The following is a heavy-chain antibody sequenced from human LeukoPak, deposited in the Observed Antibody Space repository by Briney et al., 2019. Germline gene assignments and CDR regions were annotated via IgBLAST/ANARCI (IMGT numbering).Heavy chain of an antibody. CDR1: GAAFSKYG. J-gene: IGHJ4*02. V-gene: IGHV3-23*01. Sequence: GGSLRLSCAASGAAFSKYGMKWVRQAAGAGLEYISGTSRSGDITHYADSVKGRFTISRDNVKTTLYLQMNSLRVEDTALYSCATEGFYFWGPGTQVTVSS. CDR2: TSRSGDIT. CDR3: ATEGFYF.